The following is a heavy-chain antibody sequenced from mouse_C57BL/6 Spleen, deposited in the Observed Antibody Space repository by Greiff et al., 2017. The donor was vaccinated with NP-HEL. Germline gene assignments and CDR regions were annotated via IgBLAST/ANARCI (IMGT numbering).Heavy chain of an antibody. J-gene: IGHJ4*01. CDR1: GYTFTDYY. CDR3: AYGPRLSMDY. Sequence: VQLQQSGPELVKPGASVKISCKASGYTFTDYYMNWVKQSHGKSLEWIGDINPNNGGTSYNQKFKGKATLTVDKSSSTAYMELRSLTSEDSAVYYCAYGPRLSMDYWGQGTSVTVSS. CDR2: INPNNGGT. D-gene: IGHD1-2*01. V-gene: IGHV1-26*01.